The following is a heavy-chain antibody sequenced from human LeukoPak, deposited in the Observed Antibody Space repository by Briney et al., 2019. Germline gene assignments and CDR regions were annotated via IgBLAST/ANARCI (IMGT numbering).Heavy chain of an antibody. CDR3: ERVNWAFGLDY. CDR2: INPNSGGT. CDR1: GYTFTGYY. J-gene: IGHJ4*02. V-gene: IGHV1-2*04. Sequence: ASVKVSCKASGYTFTGYYMHWVRQAPGQGLEWMGWINPNSGGTNYAQKFQGWVTMTRDTSISTAYMELSRLRSDDTAVYYCERVNWAFGLDYWGQGTLVTVSS. D-gene: IGHD3-10*01.